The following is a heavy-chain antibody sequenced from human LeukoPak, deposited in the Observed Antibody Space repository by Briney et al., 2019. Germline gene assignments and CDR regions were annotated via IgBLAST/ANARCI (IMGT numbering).Heavy chain of an antibody. D-gene: IGHD5-12*01. CDR3: TRGDDYKSTLFDY. J-gene: IGHJ4*02. CDR2: INYSGRT. CDR1: GGSLTRYY. V-gene: IGHV4-59*01. Sequence: SETLSLTSGDPGGSLTRYYWNWIRQPPGTRRERIGYINYSGRTHYNPSLKSRAITSFDTSNNQFSLKLRSTTAEDTAVYYITRGDDYKSTLFDYWGQGTLVTVSS.